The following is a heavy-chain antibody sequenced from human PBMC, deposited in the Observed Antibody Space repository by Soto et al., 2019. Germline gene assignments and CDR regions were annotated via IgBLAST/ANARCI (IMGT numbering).Heavy chain of an antibody. CDR2: IYYSGST. CDR3: ARGPGGGTTDYYYGMDV. V-gene: IGHV4-31*03. J-gene: IGHJ6*02. D-gene: IGHD1-7*01. CDR1: GGSISSGGYY. Sequence: PSETLSLTCTVSGGSISSGGYYWSWIRQHPGKGLEWIGYIYYSGSTYYNPSLKSRVTISVDTSKNQFSLKLSSVTAADTAVYYCARGPGGGTTDYYYGMDVWRQGTTVTVSS.